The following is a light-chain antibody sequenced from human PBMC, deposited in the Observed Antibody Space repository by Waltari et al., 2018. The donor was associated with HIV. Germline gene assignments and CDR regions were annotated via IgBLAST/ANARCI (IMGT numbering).Light chain of an antibody. CDR3: SSYTSSSTYV. Sequence: QSALTQPASVSGSPGQSITISCTGTGSDVGGYNYVSWYQHHPGQAPKLMIYAVIKRPSGVPTRFSGSKSGNTASLTISGLQAEDEADYYCSSYTSSSTYVFGTGTKVTVL. CDR2: AVI. CDR1: GSDVGGYNY. J-gene: IGLJ1*01. V-gene: IGLV2-14*01.